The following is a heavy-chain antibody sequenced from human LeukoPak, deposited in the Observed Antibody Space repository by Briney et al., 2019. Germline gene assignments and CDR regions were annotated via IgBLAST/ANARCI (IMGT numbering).Heavy chain of an antibody. Sequence: KPSETLSLTCTVSGVSISSYYWSWIRQPPGKGLDWIGYIYYSGSTNYNPSLKIRVTISVDTSKNQFSVKLTSVTAADTAVYYCARRVPEYYDFWSGYFYYFDYWGQGTLVTVFS. D-gene: IGHD3-3*01. V-gene: IGHV4-59*01. J-gene: IGHJ4*02. CDR1: GVSISSYY. CDR3: ARRVPEYYDFWSGYFYYFDY. CDR2: IYYSGST.